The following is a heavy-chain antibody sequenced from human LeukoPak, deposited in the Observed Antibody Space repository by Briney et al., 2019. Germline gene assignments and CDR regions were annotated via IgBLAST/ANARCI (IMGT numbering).Heavy chain of an antibody. CDR3: TKDMEWGMDV. D-gene: IGHD3-3*01. V-gene: IGHV3-43*01. CDR2: IGWDGTNI. J-gene: IGHJ6*02. CDR1: GFTFDRHT. Sequence: GGSLRLSCAASGFTFDRHTMHWVRQPPGKGPEWVSLIGWDGTNIDYADSVKGRFTISRDNSKNFVYLQMHSLRTEDTALYYCTKDMEWGMDVWGQGTTVPVSS.